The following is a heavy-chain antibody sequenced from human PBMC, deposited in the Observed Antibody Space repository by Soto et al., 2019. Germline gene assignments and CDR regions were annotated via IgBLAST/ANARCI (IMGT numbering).Heavy chain of an antibody. Sequence: QVQVVASGGGVVQPGRSLTLSCAASGFSLRNYAIHWVRQAPGKGLECVALIWHDGSKKYYADSVKGRFTISRDNSNNTLYQQMNRLRGEDTAVYYCDKNQQQLAYYSFYGMDLWCQGTTVTVSS. CDR3: DKNQQQLAYYSFYGMDL. CDR1: GFSLRNYA. CDR2: IWHDGSKK. D-gene: IGHD6-13*01. J-gene: IGHJ6*02. V-gene: IGHV3-33*06.